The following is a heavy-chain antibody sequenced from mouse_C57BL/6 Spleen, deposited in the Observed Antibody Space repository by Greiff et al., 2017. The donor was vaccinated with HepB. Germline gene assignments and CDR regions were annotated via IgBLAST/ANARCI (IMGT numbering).Heavy chain of an antibody. CDR3: ATYSNYPHWYFDV. D-gene: IGHD2-5*01. V-gene: IGHV1-50*01. J-gene: IGHJ1*03. Sequence: QVQLQQPGAELVKPGASVKLSCKASGYTFTSYWMQWVKQRPGQGLEWIGEIDPSDSYTNYNQKLKGKATLTVDTSSSTAYMQLSSLTSEDSAVYYCATYSNYPHWYFDVWGTGTTVTVSS. CDR2: IDPSDSYT. CDR1: GYTFTSYW.